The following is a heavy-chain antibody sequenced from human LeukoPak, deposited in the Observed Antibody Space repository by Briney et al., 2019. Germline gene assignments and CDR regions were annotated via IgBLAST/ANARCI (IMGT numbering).Heavy chain of an antibody. D-gene: IGHD3-10*01. Sequence: KTSETLSLTCTVSGGSISTSSYYWGWIRQPPGKGLEWIGSIYYSGTTYYHPSLKSRVTMSVDTSKNQFSLKLSSVTAADTAVYYCGRLLITALRGPNRMDVWGQGTTVTVSS. J-gene: IGHJ6*02. V-gene: IGHV4-39*01. CDR2: IYYSGTT. CDR1: GGSISTSSYY. CDR3: GRLLITALRGPNRMDV.